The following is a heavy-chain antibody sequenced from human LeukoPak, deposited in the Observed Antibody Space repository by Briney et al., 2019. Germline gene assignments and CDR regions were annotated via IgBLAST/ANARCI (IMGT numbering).Heavy chain of an antibody. CDR2: MNPNSGNT. V-gene: IGHV1-8*01. Sequence: ASVKVSCKASGYTFTSYDINWVRQATGQGLEWMGWMNPNSGNTGYAQKFQGRVTMTRNTSISTAYMELSSLRSEDTAVYYCATGGTYYYDSSGYYHNWFDPWGQGTLVTVSS. CDR3: ATGGTYYYDSSGYYHNWFDP. J-gene: IGHJ5*02. D-gene: IGHD3-22*01. CDR1: GYTFTSYD.